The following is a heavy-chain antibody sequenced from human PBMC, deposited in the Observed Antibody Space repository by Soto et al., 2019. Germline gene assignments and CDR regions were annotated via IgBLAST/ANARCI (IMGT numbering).Heavy chain of an antibody. CDR3: ARIDCTGNNCNPYYHYGMDV. V-gene: IGHV3-33*01. D-gene: IGHD2-8*02. Sequence: GGSLRLSCAASGFTFSTYGMHWVRQIPGRGLQWVAIIWYDGSIKYYADSVKGRFTISRDNSKNTLFLQMNSLRDEDTAVYYCARIDCTGNNCNPYYHYGMDVWGQGTTVTVSS. J-gene: IGHJ6*02. CDR1: GFTFSTYG. CDR2: IWYDGSIK.